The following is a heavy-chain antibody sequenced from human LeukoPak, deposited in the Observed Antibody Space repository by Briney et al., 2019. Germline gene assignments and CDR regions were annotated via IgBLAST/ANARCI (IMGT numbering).Heavy chain of an antibody. CDR1: GGSITTYY. Sequence: SETLSLTCTVSGGSITTYYWSWIRQPPGKGLEWIGEINHSGSTNYNPSLKSRVTISVDTSKNQFSLKLSSVTAADTAVYYCARVHGYYDSSGLNYWGQGTLVTVSS. D-gene: IGHD3-22*01. J-gene: IGHJ4*02. CDR3: ARVHGYYDSSGLNY. CDR2: INHSGST. V-gene: IGHV4-34*01.